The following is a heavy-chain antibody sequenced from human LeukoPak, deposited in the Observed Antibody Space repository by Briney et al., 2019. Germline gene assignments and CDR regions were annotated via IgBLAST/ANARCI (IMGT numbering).Heavy chain of an antibody. J-gene: IGHJ2*01. CDR3: ARDGPPDYGDHYWYFDL. CDR1: VFTFSSYE. Sequence: GGSLRLSCAASVFTFSSYEMNWVRQAPGKGLGWVSYISSSGSTIYYADTLKGRFTLSRDNAKNSLYLQMNSLRAEDTAVYYCARDGPPDYGDHYWYFDLWGRGTLVTVSS. D-gene: IGHD4-17*01. CDR2: ISSSGSTI. V-gene: IGHV3-48*03.